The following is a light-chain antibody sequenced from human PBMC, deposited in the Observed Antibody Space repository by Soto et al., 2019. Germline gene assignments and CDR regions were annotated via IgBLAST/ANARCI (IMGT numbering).Light chain of an antibody. J-gene: IGKJ5*01. CDR3: QQYSHLIT. CDR1: QDISNY. V-gene: IGKV1-33*01. Sequence: DIQMTQSPPSLSVSVGDRVTITCQASQDISNYLHWFQQKPGKAPQLLIFDVSNLQTGVPSRFSGGGSGTDFALTISSLEPEDIATYYCQQYSHLITFGQGTRLEIK. CDR2: DVS.